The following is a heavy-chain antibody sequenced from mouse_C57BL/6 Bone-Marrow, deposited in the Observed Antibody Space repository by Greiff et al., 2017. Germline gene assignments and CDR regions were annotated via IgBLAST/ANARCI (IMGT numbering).Heavy chain of an antibody. Sequence: VQLQQPGAELVMPGASVKLSCKASGYTFTSYWMHWVKQRPGQGLEWIGEIDPSDSYTNYNQKFKGKATLTVDKSSSTAYMQVMSLASEDSAVYYCARAPWFAYWGQGTLVTVSA. CDR1: GYTFTSYW. CDR3: ARAPWFAY. V-gene: IGHV1-69*01. CDR2: IDPSDSYT. J-gene: IGHJ3*01.